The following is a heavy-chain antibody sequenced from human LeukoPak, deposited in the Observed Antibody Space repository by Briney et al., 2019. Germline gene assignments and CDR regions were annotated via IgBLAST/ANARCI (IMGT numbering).Heavy chain of an antibody. CDR3: AREGGRTFDDGSGYYYYDY. D-gene: IGHD3-22*01. CDR2: IYHSGST. Sequence: SETLSLTCAVSGGSISSTKWWSWVRQPPGKGLEWIGEIYHSGSTNYNPSLKSRATISVDTSKNQFSLKLKSVTAADTAVYYCAREGGRTFDDGSGYYYYDYWGQGTLVTVSS. J-gene: IGHJ4*02. CDR1: GGSISSTKW. V-gene: IGHV4-4*02.